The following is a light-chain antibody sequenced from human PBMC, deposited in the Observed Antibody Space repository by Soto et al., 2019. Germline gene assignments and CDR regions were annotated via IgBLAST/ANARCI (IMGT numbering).Light chain of an antibody. CDR2: DAS. Sequence: IEVTQSPSSLAASLGDRVTITCRASQTIGTYVNWYRQKSGAAPELLIYDASTLQSGVPSRLRGGASGKDLTLTIRSLKLDEFATYYCQQSYNTPLTFGQGTKVDIK. CDR1: QTIGTY. J-gene: IGKJ1*01. CDR3: QQSYNTPLT. V-gene: IGKV1-39*01.